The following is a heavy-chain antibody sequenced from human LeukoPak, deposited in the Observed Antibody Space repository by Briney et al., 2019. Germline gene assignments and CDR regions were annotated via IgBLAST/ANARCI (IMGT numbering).Heavy chain of an antibody. Sequence: WASVKVSCKASGGTFSSYAISWVRQAPGQGLEWMGGIIPIFGTANYAQKFQGRVTITADESTSTAYMELSSLRSEDTAVYYCARVYRDYENKYYYYGMDVWGQGTTVTVSS. D-gene: IGHD5-12*01. CDR3: ARVYRDYENKYYYYGMDV. J-gene: IGHJ6*02. V-gene: IGHV1-69*13. CDR2: IIPIFGTA. CDR1: GGTFSSYA.